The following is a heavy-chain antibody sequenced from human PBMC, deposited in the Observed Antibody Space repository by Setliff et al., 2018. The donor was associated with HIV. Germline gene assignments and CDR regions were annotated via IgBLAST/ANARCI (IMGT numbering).Heavy chain of an antibody. CDR2: INPNNGGT. Sequence: ASVKVSCKASGYTFTGYYVHWVRQAPGQGLEWMGWINPNNGGTNYAQKFQCRVTMTRDTSISTAYMELNRLRSDDTAVYYCARDDEMGTVTEHYYYGMGVWGQGTTVTVSS. J-gene: IGHJ6*02. V-gene: IGHV1-2*02. CDR3: ARDDEMGTVTEHYYYGMGV. CDR1: GYTFTGYY. D-gene: IGHD4-4*01.